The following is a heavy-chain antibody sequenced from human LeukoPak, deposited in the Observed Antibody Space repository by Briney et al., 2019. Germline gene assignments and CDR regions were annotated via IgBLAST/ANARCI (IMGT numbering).Heavy chain of an antibody. J-gene: IGHJ4*02. CDR1: GGTFSSYA. CDR3: AREGWYYGSGSYYNPHYFGY. V-gene: IGHV1-69*06. D-gene: IGHD3-10*01. Sequence: SVRVSCKASGGTFSSYAISWVRQAPGQGLQWMGGIIPIFGTANYAQKFQGRVTITADKSTSTAYMELSSLRSEDTAVYYCAREGWYYGSGSYYNPHYFGYWGQGTLVTVSS. CDR2: IIPIFGTA.